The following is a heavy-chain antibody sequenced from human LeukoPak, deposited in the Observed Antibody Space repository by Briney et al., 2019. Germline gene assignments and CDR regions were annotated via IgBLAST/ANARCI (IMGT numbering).Heavy chain of an antibody. CDR3: ARDGPNSSGWYEVRDWFDP. D-gene: IGHD6-19*01. CDR1: GGTFSSYA. CDR2: IIPIFGIA. Sequence: SVKVSCKASGGTFSSYAISWVRQAPGQGLEWMGGIIPIFGIANYAQKFQGRVTITADKSTSTAYMELSSLRSEDTAVYYCARDGPNSSGWYEVRDWFDPWGQGTLVTVSS. V-gene: IGHV1-69*17. J-gene: IGHJ5*02.